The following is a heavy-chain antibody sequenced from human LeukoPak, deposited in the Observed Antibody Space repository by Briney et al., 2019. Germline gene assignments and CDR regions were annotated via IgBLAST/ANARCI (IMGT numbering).Heavy chain of an antibody. V-gene: IGHV4-34*01. CDR1: GGSFSGYY. Sequence: SETLSLTCAVYGGSFSGYYWSWIRQPPGKGLEWIGEIYHSGSTNYNPSLKSRVTISVDTSKNQFSLKLSSVTAADTAVYYCARDLTPVDAFDIWGQGTMVTVSS. J-gene: IGHJ3*02. CDR3: ARDLTPVDAFDI. CDR2: IYHSGST.